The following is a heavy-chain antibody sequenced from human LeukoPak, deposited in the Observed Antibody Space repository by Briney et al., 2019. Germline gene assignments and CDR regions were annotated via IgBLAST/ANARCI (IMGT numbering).Heavy chain of an antibody. CDR1: GGSISSNHYY. CDR2: IFYSGST. D-gene: IGHD3-10*01. V-gene: IGHV4-39*07. CDR3: ARSLYYYGSDSFDI. Sequence: PSETLSLACTVSGGSISSNHYYWGWIRQPPGKGLEWIGSIFYSGSTYYNPSLKSRVTISVDTSKNQFSLKLSSVTAADTAVYYCARSLYYYGSDSFDIWGQGTMVTVSS. J-gene: IGHJ3*02.